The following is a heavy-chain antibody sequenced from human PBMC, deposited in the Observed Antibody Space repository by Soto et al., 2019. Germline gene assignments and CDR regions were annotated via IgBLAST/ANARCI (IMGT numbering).Heavy chain of an antibody. J-gene: IGHJ6*02. V-gene: IGHV3-30*18. CDR1: GFTFSSYG. CDR2: ISYDGSNK. Sequence: GGSLRLSCAASGFTFSSYGMHWVRQAPGKGLEWVAVISYDGSNKYYADSVKGRFTISRDNSKNTLYLQMNSLRAEDTAVYYCAKEPAVAVTGMDYYYYGMDVWGQGTTVTVSS. D-gene: IGHD6-19*01. CDR3: AKEPAVAVTGMDYYYYGMDV.